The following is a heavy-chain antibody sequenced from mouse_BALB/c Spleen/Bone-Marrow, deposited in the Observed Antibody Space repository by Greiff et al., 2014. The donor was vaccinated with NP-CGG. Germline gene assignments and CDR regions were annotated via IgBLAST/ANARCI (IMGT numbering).Heavy chain of an antibody. D-gene: IGHD2-3*01. CDR2: INPGSGST. CDR3: ARYDGYFDY. V-gene: IGHV1-54*01. J-gene: IGHJ2*01. Sequence: QVQLQQSGAELVRPGTSVKVSCKASGYAFTDYLMEWLKQRSGQGLEWIGVINPGSGSTNYNEKFKDKATLTADKSSSTAYMQLSSLTSDDSAVYFCARYDGYFDYWGQGTILTVSS. CDR1: GYAFTDYL.